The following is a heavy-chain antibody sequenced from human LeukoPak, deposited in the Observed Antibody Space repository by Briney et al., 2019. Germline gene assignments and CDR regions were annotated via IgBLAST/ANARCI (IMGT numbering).Heavy chain of an antibody. D-gene: IGHD3-9*01. Sequence: GSLRLSCAASGFTFSTYWMHWVRQAPGKGLVWVSRINRDGSSTSYADSVKGRFTISRDNAKNTLYLQMNSLRAEDTAVYYCARDRETYYDILTGYYTLGDAFDIWGQGAMVTVSS. CDR1: GFTFSTYW. J-gene: IGHJ3*02. CDR2: INRDGSST. CDR3: ARDRETYYDILTGYYTLGDAFDI. V-gene: IGHV3-74*01.